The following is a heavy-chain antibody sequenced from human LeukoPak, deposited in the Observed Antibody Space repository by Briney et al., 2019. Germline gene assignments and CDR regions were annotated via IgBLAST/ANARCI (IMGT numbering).Heavy chain of an antibody. CDR2: ISGSGGST. V-gene: IGHV3-23*01. D-gene: IGHD3-10*01. CDR3: AKSGGGTYYYGSGSYAVAFDI. J-gene: IGHJ3*02. Sequence: GGSLRLSCAASGFTFSSHAMSWVRQAPGKGLEWVSAISGSGGSTYYADSVKGRFTISRDNSKNTLYLQMNSLRAEDTAVYYCAKSGGGTYYYGSGSYAVAFDIWGQGTMVTVSS. CDR1: GFTFSSHA.